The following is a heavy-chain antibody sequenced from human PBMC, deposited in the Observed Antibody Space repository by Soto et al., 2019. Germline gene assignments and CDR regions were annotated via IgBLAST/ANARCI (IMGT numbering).Heavy chain of an antibody. CDR1: GGSISSYY. J-gene: IGHJ6*02. Sequence: SETLSLTCTVSGGSISSYYWSWIRQPAGKGLEWIGRIYTSGSTNYNPSLKSRVTMSVDTSKNQFSLKLSSVTAADTAVYYCARAGVVVAAAPYYYYGMDVWGQGTTVTVSS. D-gene: IGHD2-15*01. CDR3: ARAGVVVAAAPYYYYGMDV. CDR2: IYTSGST. V-gene: IGHV4-4*07.